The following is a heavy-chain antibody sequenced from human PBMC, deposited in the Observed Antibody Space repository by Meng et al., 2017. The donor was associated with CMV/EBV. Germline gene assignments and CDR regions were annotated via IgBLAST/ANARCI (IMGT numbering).Heavy chain of an antibody. J-gene: IGHJ6*02. V-gene: IGHV3-48*03. CDR1: GFTFSSYE. CDR2: ISSSGSTI. CDR3: ARDPYDFWSGYYHYGMDV. Sequence: GESLKISCAASGFTFSSYEMNWVRQAPEKGLEWVSYISSSGSTIYYADSVKGRFTISRDNAKNSLYLQMNSLRAEDTAVYYCARDPYDFWSGYYHYGMDVWGQGTTVTVSS. D-gene: IGHD3-3*01.